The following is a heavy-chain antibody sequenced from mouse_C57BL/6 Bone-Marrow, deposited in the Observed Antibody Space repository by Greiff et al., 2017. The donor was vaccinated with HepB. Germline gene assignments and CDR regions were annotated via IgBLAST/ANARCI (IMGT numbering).Heavy chain of an antibody. CDR2: IYPRDGST. D-gene: IGHD1-1*01. CDR3: ARPPFITTVVAPYFDY. Sequence: QVQLKESDAELVKPGASVKISCKVSGYTFTDHTIHWMKQRPEQGLEWIGYIYPRDGSTKYNEKFKGKATLTADKSSSTAYMQLNSLTSEDSAVYFCARPPFITTVVAPYFDYWGQGTTLTVSS. CDR1: GYTFTDHT. J-gene: IGHJ2*01. V-gene: IGHV1-78*01.